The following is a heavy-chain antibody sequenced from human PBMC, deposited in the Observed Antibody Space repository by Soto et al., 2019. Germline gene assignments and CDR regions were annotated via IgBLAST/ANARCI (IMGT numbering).Heavy chain of an antibody. CDR1: GYSISSGYY. CDR3: ASAYCSGGSCRGLRRFDP. Sequence: SETLSLTCAVSGYSISSGYYWGWIRQPPGKGLEWIGSIYHSGSTYYNPSLKSRVTISVDTSKNQFSLKLSSVTAGDTAVYYCASAYCSGGSCRGLRRFDPWGQGTLVTVSS. J-gene: IGHJ5*02. CDR2: IYHSGST. V-gene: IGHV4-38-2*01. D-gene: IGHD2-15*01.